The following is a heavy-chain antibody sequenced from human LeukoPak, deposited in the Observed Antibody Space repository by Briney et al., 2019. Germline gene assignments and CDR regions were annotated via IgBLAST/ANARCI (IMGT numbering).Heavy chain of an antibody. V-gene: IGHV4-39*01. CDR3: ARQIRGLLWCGETFDY. J-gene: IGHJ4*02. CDR2: IYYRGST. Sequence: PSETLSLTCTASGDSISSNTFYWGWIRQPPGKGLEWIGSIYYRGSTYYNPSLKSRVTISVDTSKNQFSLRLSSVTAADTAVYYCARQIRGLLWCGETFDYWGQGTLVTVSS. D-gene: IGHD3-10*01. CDR1: GDSISSNTFY.